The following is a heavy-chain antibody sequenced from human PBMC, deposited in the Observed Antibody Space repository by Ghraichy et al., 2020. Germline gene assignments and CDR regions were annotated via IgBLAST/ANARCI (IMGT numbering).Heavy chain of an antibody. CDR2: MLYTGNT. D-gene: IGHD4-23*01. J-gene: IGHJ4*02. Sequence: ESLNISCTVSDGSFSNYYWSWIRQPPGKGLEWIAYMLYTGNTNSNPSLKSRVTISVDTYKNQFSLKLSSVTAADTAVYYCARHRGGGGKDYFDYWGQGTVVTVSS. V-gene: IGHV4-59*08. CDR3: ARHRGGGGKDYFDY. CDR1: DGSFSNYY.